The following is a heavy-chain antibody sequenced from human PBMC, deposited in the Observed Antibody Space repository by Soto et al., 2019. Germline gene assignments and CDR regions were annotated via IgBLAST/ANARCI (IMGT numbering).Heavy chain of an antibody. Sequence: EMQLLESGGGLGQPGGSLRLSCVASPITGYNFAAMSWVRQTPERGLEWVSTISGRGDHRYYADSVKGRFTISRDNSKNRLHLPMDGLRVDDPAVYYCANDRALENQTPYGMDVWGQGTTVTV. CDR2: ISGRGDHR. V-gene: IGHV3-23*01. CDR3: ANDRALENQTPYGMDV. J-gene: IGHJ6*02. D-gene: IGHD2-2*01. CDR1: PITGYNFAA.